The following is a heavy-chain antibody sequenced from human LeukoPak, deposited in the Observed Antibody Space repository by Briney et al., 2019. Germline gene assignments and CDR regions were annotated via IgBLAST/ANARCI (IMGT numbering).Heavy chain of an antibody. J-gene: IGHJ5*02. Sequence: GSLRLSCAASGFTFNNAWMTWIRQPPGKGLEWIGYIYYSGSTNYNPSLKSRVTISVDTSKNQFSLKLSSVTAADTAVYYCARDRYSSGWGTWYNWFDPWGQGTLVTVSS. V-gene: IGHV4-59*01. D-gene: IGHD6-19*01. CDR3: ARDRYSSGWGTWYNWFDP. CDR2: IYYSGST. CDR1: GFTFNNAW.